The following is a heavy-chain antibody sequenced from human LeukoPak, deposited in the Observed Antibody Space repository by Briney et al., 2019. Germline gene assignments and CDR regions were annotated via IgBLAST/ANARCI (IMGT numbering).Heavy chain of an antibody. Sequence: GGSLRLSCAASGFTFSDHYMDWVRQAPGKGLEWVGRTRNKANSYTTEYAASVKGRFTISRDDSKNSLYLQMNSLKTEDTAVYYCARDGGRVGATTRLFDYWGQGTLVTVSS. CDR1: GFTFSDHY. V-gene: IGHV3-72*01. CDR3: ARDGGRVGATTRLFDY. D-gene: IGHD1-26*01. CDR2: TRNKANSYTT. J-gene: IGHJ4*02.